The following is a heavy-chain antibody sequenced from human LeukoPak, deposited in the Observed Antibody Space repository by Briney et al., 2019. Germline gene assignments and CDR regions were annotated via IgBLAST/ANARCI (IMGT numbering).Heavy chain of an antibody. CDR1: GFTFSSYD. D-gene: IGHD6-19*01. Sequence: GGSLRLSRRGSGFTFSSYDMSWVRQAPGKGLEWVSSISGDAVSKYYAESVRGRFTISRDNSKDTLYLQMNSLRAEDTALYFCTKDRHSSGWPNWFDPWGQGSLVIVSS. J-gene: IGHJ5*02. CDR3: TKDRHSSGWPNWFDP. CDR2: ISGDAVSK. V-gene: IGHV3-23*01.